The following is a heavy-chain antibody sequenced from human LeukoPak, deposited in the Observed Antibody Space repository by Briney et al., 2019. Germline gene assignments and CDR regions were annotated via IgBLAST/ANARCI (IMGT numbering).Heavy chain of an antibody. CDR2: IYYSGST. V-gene: IGHV4-39*07. J-gene: IGHJ5*02. Sequence: PSETLSLTCTVSGGSISSSSYYRGWIRQPPGKGLEWIGSIYYSGSTYYNPSLKSRVTISVDTSKNQFSLKLSSVTAADTAVYYCARDIVVVPAARGGWFDPWGQGTLVTVSS. D-gene: IGHD2-2*01. CDR3: ARDIVVVPAARGGWFDP. CDR1: GGSISSSSYY.